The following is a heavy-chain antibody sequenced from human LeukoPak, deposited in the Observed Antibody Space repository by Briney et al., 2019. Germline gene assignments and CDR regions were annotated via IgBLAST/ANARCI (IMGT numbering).Heavy chain of an antibody. J-gene: IGHJ3*02. D-gene: IGHD5-18*01. Sequence: SETLSLTCTVSGGSIRSHYWSWIRQPPGKGLEWIGYIYYSGSTNYNPSLKSRVTISLDTSKNQFSLKLSSVTAADTAVYYCARSGYSYGADAFDIWGQGTMVTVSS. CDR3: ARSGYSYGADAFDI. V-gene: IGHV4-59*11. CDR2: IYYSGST. CDR1: GGSIRSHY.